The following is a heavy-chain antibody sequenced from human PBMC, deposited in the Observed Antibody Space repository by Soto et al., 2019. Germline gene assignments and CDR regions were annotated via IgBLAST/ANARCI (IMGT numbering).Heavy chain of an antibody. CDR3: TTDSRTTLPEIRFDY. CDR1: GFPFSNAW. D-gene: IGHD1-26*01. J-gene: IGHJ4*01. Sequence: GGSLRLSCVASGFPFSNAWINWVRQVPGKGLEWVGRVKSKTDGGSSDYAAAVKGRFAVSRDDSRHIVYLQMNSLKVEDTGVYYCTTDSRTTLPEIRFDYWGHGTQVTVSS. V-gene: IGHV3-15*07. CDR2: VKSKTDGGSS.